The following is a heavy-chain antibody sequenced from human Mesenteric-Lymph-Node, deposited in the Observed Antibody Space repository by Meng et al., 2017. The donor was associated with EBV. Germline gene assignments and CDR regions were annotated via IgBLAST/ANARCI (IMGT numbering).Heavy chain of an antibody. Sequence: QVQRPESGPGLVKPSGTLSLTCAVSGGSISSDNWWTWVRQPPGKGLEWIGEIHHSGATNYNPSLKSRVTISVDKSKNQFSLKLSSVTAADAAVYFCASVIYGSGLNSWFDPWGHGTLVTVSS. CDR3: ASVIYGSGLNSWFDP. CDR2: IHHSGAT. V-gene: IGHV4-4*02. J-gene: IGHJ5*02. D-gene: IGHD3-10*01. CDR1: GGSISSDNW.